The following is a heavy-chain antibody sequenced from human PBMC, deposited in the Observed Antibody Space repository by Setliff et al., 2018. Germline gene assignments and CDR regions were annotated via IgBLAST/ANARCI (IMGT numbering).Heavy chain of an antibody. CDR3: ARPREGYKSFQY. J-gene: IGHJ4*02. D-gene: IGHD5-12*01. V-gene: IGHV5-51*01. CDR2: IYPGDSDI. CDR1: GYIFNNYW. Sequence: GESLKISCKTSGYIFNNYWIVWVRQLPGKGLECMGIIYPGDSDIRYSPSFEGQVTISAGKSISTAYLHWSSLKASDTAMYYCARPREGYKSFQYWGQGTQVTVSS.